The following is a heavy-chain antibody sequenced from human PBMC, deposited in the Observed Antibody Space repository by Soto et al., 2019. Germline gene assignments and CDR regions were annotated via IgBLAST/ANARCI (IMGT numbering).Heavy chain of an antibody. V-gene: IGHV4-39*07. CDR3: ASGALSLWSGYLGAFDI. CDR1: GGSISSSSYY. CDR2: IYYSGST. J-gene: IGHJ3*02. Sequence: TSETLSLTCTVAGGSISSSSYYWGWIRQPPGKGLEWIGSIYYSGSTNYNPSLKSRVTISVDTSKNQFSLKLSSVTAADTAVYYCASGALSLWSGYLGAFDIWGQGTMVTVSS. D-gene: IGHD3-3*01.